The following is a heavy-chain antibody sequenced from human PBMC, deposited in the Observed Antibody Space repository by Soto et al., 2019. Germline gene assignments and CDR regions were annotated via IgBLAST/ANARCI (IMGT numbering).Heavy chain of an antibody. CDR2: ISSSGSFM. V-gene: IGHV3-21*01. D-gene: IGHD1-7*01. Sequence: GGSLRLSCAASGFSFSSDSMAWVRQAPGKGLEWVSSISSSGSFMNYADSVKGRFTISRDNAGNSLYLQMSGLKDEDTAVYYCARDPPTGTTLDWVDSWGQGTLVTVSS. CDR1: GFSFSSDS. J-gene: IGHJ5*01. CDR3: ARDPPTGTTLDWVDS.